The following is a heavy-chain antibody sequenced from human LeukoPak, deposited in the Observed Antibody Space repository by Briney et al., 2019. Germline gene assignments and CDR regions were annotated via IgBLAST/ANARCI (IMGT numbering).Heavy chain of an antibody. CDR3: ARLRCGGNLYYFDF. D-gene: IGHD4-23*01. CDR1: GFTLSSYW. J-gene: IGHJ4*02. CDR2: INTDGSSA. V-gene: IGHV3-74*01. Sequence: GGSLTLSCAASGFTLSSYWMQWVRQAQGQGLVWVSRINTDGSSASYVDSVKGRFTISRDNAKNTLYLQMNSQRAEDPAVYSCARLRCGGNLYYFDFWAQGPLVTVSS.